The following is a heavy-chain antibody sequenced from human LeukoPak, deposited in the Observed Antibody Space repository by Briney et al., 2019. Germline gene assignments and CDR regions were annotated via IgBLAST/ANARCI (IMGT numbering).Heavy chain of an antibody. V-gene: IGHV5-51*01. D-gene: IGHD1-26*01. CDR3: ARLSSSRGGGSDY. CDR1: GYSFTSYW. J-gene: IGHJ4*02. CDR2: IYPGDSDT. Sequence: GESLQISCKGSGYSFTSYWIGWVRQMPGKGLEWMGIIYPGDSDTRYSPSFQGQATISADKSISTAYLQWSSLKASDTAMYYCARLSSSRGGGSDYWGQGTLVTVSS.